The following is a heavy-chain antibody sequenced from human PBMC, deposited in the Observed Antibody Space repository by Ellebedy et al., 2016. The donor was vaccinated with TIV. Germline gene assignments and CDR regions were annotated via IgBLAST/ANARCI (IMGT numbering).Heavy chain of an antibody. D-gene: IGHD2-21*01. CDR3: ARKGVRNVWSPFDP. CDR2: ISSGGTTI. V-gene: IGHV3-11*01. Sequence: PGGSLRLSCAVSGFTFSDYYMSWIRQAPGKGLEWIAHISSGGTTIYYADSVKGRFTISRDDAKNSLYLQMNGLRADDTAVYYCARKGVRNVWSPFDPWGQGALVTVSS. CDR1: GFTFSDYY. J-gene: IGHJ5*02.